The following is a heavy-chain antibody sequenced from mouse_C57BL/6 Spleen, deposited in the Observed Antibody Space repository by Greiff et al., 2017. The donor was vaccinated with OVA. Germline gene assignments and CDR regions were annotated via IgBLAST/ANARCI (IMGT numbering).Heavy chain of an antibody. CDR1: GYTFTDYY. D-gene: IGHD2-4*01. V-gene: IGHV1-76*01. Sequence: QVQLQQSGAELVRPGASVKLSCKASGYTFTDYYINWVKQRPGQGLEWIARIYPGSGNTYYNEKFKGKATLTAEQSSSTAYMQLSSLTSEDSAVYFCARVGYDYDVDYWGQGTTLTVSS. J-gene: IGHJ2*01. CDR2: IYPGSGNT. CDR3: ARVGYDYDVDY.